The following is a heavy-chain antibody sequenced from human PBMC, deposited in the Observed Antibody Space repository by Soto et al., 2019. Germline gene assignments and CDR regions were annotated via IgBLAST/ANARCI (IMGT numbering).Heavy chain of an antibody. CDR2: IYSSGDT. Sequence: EVQLVESGGGLVQPGGSLRLSCAASGFSVSDNYMSWVRQAPGKGLEWISVIYSSGDTYYAGSVKGRLTISRDNSRNKLYLQINDLRVEDKAIYYCARDPGYGRGVSFDPWGQGIPVNVSS. D-gene: IGHD2-8*01. V-gene: IGHV3-66*01. CDR1: GFSVSDNY. J-gene: IGHJ5*02. CDR3: ARDPGYGRGVSFDP.